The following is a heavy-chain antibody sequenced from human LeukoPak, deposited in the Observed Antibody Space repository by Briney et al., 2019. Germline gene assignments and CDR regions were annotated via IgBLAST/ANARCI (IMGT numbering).Heavy chain of an antibody. CDR3: TTDRFRLYGSGSYPFDY. J-gene: IGHJ4*02. D-gene: IGHD3-10*01. CDR1: GFTFSNAW. Sequence: PGGSLRLSCAASGFTFSNAWMSWVRQAPGKGLEWVGRIKSKTDGGTTDYAAPVKGRFTISRDDSKNTLYLQMNSLKTEDTAVYYCTTDRFRLYGSGSYPFDYWGQGTLVTVSS. CDR2: IKSKTDGGTT. V-gene: IGHV3-15*01.